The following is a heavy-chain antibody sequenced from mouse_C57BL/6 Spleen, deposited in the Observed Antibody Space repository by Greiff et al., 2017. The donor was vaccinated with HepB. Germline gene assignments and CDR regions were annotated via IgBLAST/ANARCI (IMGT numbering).Heavy chain of an antibody. CDR3: ARKREDYYGSSLAY. V-gene: IGHV1-22*01. Sequence: EVQLQQSGPELVKPGASVKMSCKASGYTFTDYNMHWVKQSHGKSLEWIGYINPNNGGTSYNQKFKGKATLTVNKSSSTAYMELRSLTSEDSAVYYCARKREDYYGSSLAYWGQRTLVTVSA. CDR1: GYTFTDYN. CDR2: INPNNGGT. D-gene: IGHD1-1*01. J-gene: IGHJ3*01.